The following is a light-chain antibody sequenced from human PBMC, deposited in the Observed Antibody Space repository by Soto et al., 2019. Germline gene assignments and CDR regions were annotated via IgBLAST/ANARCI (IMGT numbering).Light chain of an antibody. CDR1: SSVVGSYNL. Sequence: QSVLTQPASVSGSPGQSITISCTGNSSVVGSYNLVSWYQQHPGKAPKLMIYEVSKRPSGVSNRFSGSKSGNTASLTISGLQAEDEADYYCCSYAGSSLYVFGTGTKVTVL. V-gene: IGLV2-23*02. J-gene: IGLJ1*01. CDR3: CSYAGSSLYV. CDR2: EVS.